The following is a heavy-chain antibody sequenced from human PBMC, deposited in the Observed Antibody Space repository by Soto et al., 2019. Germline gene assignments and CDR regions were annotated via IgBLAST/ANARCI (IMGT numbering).Heavy chain of an antibody. D-gene: IGHD1-26*01. V-gene: IGHV4-59*01. CDR3: ERDRVGTTDFDY. CDR2: IYYSGTT. CDR1: GDSISGYS. J-gene: IGHJ4*02. Sequence: SETLSLTCTVSGDSISGYSWAWVRQPPGKGLEWIGYIYYSGTTNYNPSLKSRVTISVDTSKNQFSLKLSSVTAADTAVYYCERDRVGTTDFDYWGQGTLVTVSS.